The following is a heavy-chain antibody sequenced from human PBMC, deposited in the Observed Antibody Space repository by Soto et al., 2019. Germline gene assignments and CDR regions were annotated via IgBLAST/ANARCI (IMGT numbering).Heavy chain of an antibody. Sequence: GGSLRLSCVGSGFTFRDHAMRWVRQAPGRGLEWVSAISANGASIQHADSVKGRFSVSRDNAKNTVYLQMDNLRTEDSAVYYCAKARYYDTPGWFDPWGQGSRVTVSS. V-gene: IGHV3-23*01. CDR3: AKARYYDTPGWFDP. D-gene: IGHD3-22*01. CDR2: ISANGASI. CDR1: GFTFRDHA. J-gene: IGHJ5*02.